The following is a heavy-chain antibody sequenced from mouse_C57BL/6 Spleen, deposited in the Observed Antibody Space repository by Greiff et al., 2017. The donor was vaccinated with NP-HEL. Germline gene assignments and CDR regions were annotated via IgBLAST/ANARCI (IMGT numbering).Heavy chain of an antibody. CDR1: GYTFTSYW. J-gene: IGHJ4*01. Sequence: QVQLKQPGAELVKPGASVKLSCKASGYTFTSYWMHWVKQRPGQGLEWIGMIHPNSGSTNYNEKFKSKATLTVDKSSSTAYMQLSSLTSEDSAVYYCARSPPYYAMDYWGKGTSVTVSS. CDR2: IHPNSGST. CDR3: ARSPPYYAMDY. V-gene: IGHV1-64*01.